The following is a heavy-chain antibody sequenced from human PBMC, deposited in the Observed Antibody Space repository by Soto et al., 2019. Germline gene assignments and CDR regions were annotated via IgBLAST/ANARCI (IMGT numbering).Heavy chain of an antibody. D-gene: IGHD6-6*01. CDR1: GFTFSNAW. CDR2: IKSKTDGGTT. CDR3: TTDSRSSGTDY. J-gene: IGHJ4*02. Sequence: KSGGSLRLSCAASGFTFSNAWMSWVRQAPGKGLGWVGRIKSKTDGGTTDYAAPVKGRFTISRDDSKNTLYLQMNSLKTEDTAVYYCTTDSRSSGTDYWGQGTLVTVSS. V-gene: IGHV3-15*01.